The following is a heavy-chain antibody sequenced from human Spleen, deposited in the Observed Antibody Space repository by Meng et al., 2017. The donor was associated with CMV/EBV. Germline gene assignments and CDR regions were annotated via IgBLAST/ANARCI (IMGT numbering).Heavy chain of an antibody. CDR3: ARGLRTVTTSDWFDP. D-gene: IGHD4-11*01. CDR1: GDTFTSDD. J-gene: IGHJ5*02. CDR2: MNPNSGNT. V-gene: IGHV1-8*01. Sequence: SGDTFTSDDNNWVRQATGQGLEWMGGMNPNSGNTGYAKKFQGRVTMTRNTSISTAYMELSSLRSEDTAVYYCARGLRTVTTSDWFDPWGQGTLVTVSS.